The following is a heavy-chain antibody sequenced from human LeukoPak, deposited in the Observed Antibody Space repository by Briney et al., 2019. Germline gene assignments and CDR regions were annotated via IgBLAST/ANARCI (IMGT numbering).Heavy chain of an antibody. J-gene: IGHJ3*02. D-gene: IGHD3-3*01. Sequence: PGGSLRLSCAAPGFTFSNYWMTWVRQAPGKGLEWVASIKEDGSEKYYVDSVKGRFTISRDNTKNSLYLQMNSLRAEDTAVYYCAKSTIFGVVANYGNDAFDIWGQGTMVTVSS. CDR2: IKEDGSEK. V-gene: IGHV3-7*03. CDR1: GFTFSNYW. CDR3: AKSTIFGVVANYGNDAFDI.